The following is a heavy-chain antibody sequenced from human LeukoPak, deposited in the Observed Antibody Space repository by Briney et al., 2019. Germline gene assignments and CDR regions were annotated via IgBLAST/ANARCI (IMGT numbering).Heavy chain of an antibody. V-gene: IGHV1-69*13. J-gene: IGHJ3*02. Sequence: GASVKVSCKASGGTFSSYAISWVRQAPGQGLEWMGGIIPIFGTANYAQKFQGRVTITADESTSTAYMELSSLRSEDTAVYYCAREVTGTSSGWDHDAFDIWGQGTMVTVSS. CDR3: AREVTGTSSGWDHDAFDI. D-gene: IGHD6-19*01. CDR2: IIPIFGTA. CDR1: GGTFSSYA.